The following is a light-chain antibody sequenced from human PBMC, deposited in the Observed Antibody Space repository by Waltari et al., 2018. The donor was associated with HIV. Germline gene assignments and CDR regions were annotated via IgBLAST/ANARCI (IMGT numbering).Light chain of an antibody. CDR1: DSDFGLFNF. Sequence: AVTQPASVSGLPGQSTTISCTGADSDFGLFNFFSWYQQHSGKPPRLILYDVDSRASGVSDRFSGSMSGNTASLTISGLRAEDEGHYYCASFTGDNTVIFGGGTEVTVL. V-gene: IGLV2-14*03. CDR2: DVD. J-gene: IGLJ2*01. CDR3: ASFTGDNTVI.